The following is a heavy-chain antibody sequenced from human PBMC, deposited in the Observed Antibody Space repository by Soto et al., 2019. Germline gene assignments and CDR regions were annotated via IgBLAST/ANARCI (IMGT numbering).Heavy chain of an antibody. J-gene: IGHJ6*02. V-gene: IGHV3-33*01. CDR3: ARDYDFWSGYSLSYGMDV. CDR2: IWYDGSNK. Sequence: QVQLVESGGGVVQPGRSLRLSCAASGFTFSSYGMHWVRQAPGKGLEWVAVIWYDGSNKYYADSVKGRFTISRDNSKNTLYLQKNSLRAEDTAVYYCARDYDFWSGYSLSYGMDVWGQGTTVTVSS. D-gene: IGHD3-3*01. CDR1: GFTFSSYG.